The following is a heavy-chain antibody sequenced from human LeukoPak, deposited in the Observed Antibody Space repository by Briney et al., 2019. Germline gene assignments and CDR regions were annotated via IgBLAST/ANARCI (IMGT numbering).Heavy chain of an antibody. J-gene: IGHJ4*02. V-gene: IGHV3-30*18. CDR1: GFTFRSYG. Sequence: GGSLRLSCAASGFTFRSYGMHWVRQAPGKGLEWVAVISDDGSNKYYADSVKGRFTISRDSSKNTLSLQMNSLRVEATAVYYCAKDNKRYSCDYWGQGTLVTVSS. CDR3: AKDNKRYSCDY. CDR2: ISDDGSNK. D-gene: IGHD5-18*01.